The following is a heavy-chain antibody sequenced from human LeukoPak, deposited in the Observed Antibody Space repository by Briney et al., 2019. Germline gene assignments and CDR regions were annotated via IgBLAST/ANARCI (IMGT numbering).Heavy chain of an antibody. J-gene: IGHJ4*02. V-gene: IGHV3-30*02. CDR2: IRYDGRNI. CDR3: ARGAYYQILTGYRGRILGFDY. D-gene: IGHD3-9*01. Sequence: GGCLTLSCAGAAFTSNSYCMHWVRHPPGKGLEWVAFIRYDGRNIYYADSVKGRFTISRDNTKNTLYLQMDSLRPEDTAVYYCARGAYYQILTGYRGRILGFDYWGQGTLVTVSS. CDR1: AFTSNSYC.